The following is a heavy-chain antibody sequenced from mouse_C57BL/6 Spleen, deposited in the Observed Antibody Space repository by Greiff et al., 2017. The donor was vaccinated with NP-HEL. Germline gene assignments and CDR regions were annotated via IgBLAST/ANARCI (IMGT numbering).Heavy chain of an antibody. CDR3: ARQERDYGTYAMDY. CDR1: GYAFSSSW. J-gene: IGHJ4*01. Sequence: QVQLQQSGPELVKPGASVKISCKASGYAFSSSWMNWVKQRHGKGLEWIGRIYPGDGDTNYNGKFKGKATLTADKSSSTAYMQLSSLTSEHSAVSFCARQERDYGTYAMDYWGQGTSGTVSS. V-gene: IGHV1-82*01. D-gene: IGHD1-2*01. CDR2: IYPGDGDT.